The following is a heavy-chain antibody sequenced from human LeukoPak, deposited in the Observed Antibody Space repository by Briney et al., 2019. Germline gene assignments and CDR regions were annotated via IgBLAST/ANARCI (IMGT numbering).Heavy chain of an antibody. CDR3: ARRTIPPLGAPRGGDCYPAHFDY. Sequence: SETLSLTCAVYGGSFSGYYWSWIRQPPGKGLEWIGEINHSGSTNYNPSLKSRVTISVDTSKNQFSLKLSSVTAADTAVYYCARRTIPPLGAPRGGDCYPAHFDYWGQGTLVTVSS. V-gene: IGHV4-34*01. CDR2: INHSGST. J-gene: IGHJ4*02. CDR1: GGSFSGYY. D-gene: IGHD2-21*02.